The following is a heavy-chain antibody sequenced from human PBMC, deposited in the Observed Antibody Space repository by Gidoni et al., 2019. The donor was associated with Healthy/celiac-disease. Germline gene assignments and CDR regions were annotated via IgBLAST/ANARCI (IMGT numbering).Heavy chain of an antibody. V-gene: IGHV3-53*01. Sequence: EVQLVESGGGSIQPGGSLRLSCAASGFTVSSNYMSWVRQAPGKGLEWVSVIYSGGSTYYADSVKGRFTISRDNSKNTLYLQMNSLRAEDTAVYYCARDRGYDILTGDEDYYYGMDVWGQGTTVTVSS. D-gene: IGHD3-9*01. CDR1: GFTVSSNY. J-gene: IGHJ6*02. CDR3: ARDRGYDILTGDEDYYYGMDV. CDR2: IYSGGST.